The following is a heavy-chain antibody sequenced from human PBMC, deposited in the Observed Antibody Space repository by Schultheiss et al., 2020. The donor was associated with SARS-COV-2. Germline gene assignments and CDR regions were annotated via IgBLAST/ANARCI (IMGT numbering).Heavy chain of an antibody. V-gene: IGHV3-23*03. CDR3: AKSQGY. CDR2: IYSGGST. J-gene: IGHJ4*02. Sequence: GGSLRLSCAASGFTFSNYAMSWVRQAPGKGLEWVSVIYSGGSTYYADSVKGRFTISRDNSKNTLYLQMNSLRAEDTAVYYCAKSQGYWGQGTLVTVSS. CDR1: GFTFSNYA.